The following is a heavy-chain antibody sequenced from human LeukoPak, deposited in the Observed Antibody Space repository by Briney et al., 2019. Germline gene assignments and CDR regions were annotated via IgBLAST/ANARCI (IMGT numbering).Heavy chain of an antibody. CDR1: GFTFSSYE. CDR2: ISSSGGTI. Sequence: GGSLRLSCAASGFTFSSYEMNWVRQAPGKGLEWVSYISSSGGTIYYADSVKGRFTISRDNAKNSLYLQMNRLRAEDTAVYYCARRSAAKDAFDIWGQGTMVTVSS. J-gene: IGHJ3*02. CDR3: ARRSAAKDAFDI. D-gene: IGHD6-25*01. V-gene: IGHV3-48*03.